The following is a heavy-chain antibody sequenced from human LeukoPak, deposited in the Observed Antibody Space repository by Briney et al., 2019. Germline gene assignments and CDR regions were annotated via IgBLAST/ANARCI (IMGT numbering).Heavy chain of an antibody. CDR2: ISGTGGST. V-gene: IGHV3-23*01. CDR1: GFTFSSYP. CDR3: AKECGRHYDDRAFDI. J-gene: IGHJ3*02. Sequence: GGSLRLPCAASGFTFSSYPMNWVRQSPERGLEWVSAISGTGGSTSYADSLKGRFTISRDNSKNTLYLQMSSLTAEDTAVYYCAKECGRHYDDRAFDIWGQGTMVTVSS. D-gene: IGHD3-22*01.